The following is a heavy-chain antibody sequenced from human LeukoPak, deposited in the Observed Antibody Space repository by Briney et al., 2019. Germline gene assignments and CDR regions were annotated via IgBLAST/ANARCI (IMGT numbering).Heavy chain of an antibody. Sequence: SETLSLTCAVYGGSFSGYYWGWIRQPPGKGLEWIGEINHSGSTNYNPSLKSRVTISVDTSKNQFSLKLSSVTAADTAVYYCARGWAVAGTGGFDYWGQGTLVTVSS. J-gene: IGHJ4*02. CDR2: INHSGST. D-gene: IGHD6-19*01. CDR1: GGSFSGYY. CDR3: ARGWAVAGTGGFDY. V-gene: IGHV4-34*01.